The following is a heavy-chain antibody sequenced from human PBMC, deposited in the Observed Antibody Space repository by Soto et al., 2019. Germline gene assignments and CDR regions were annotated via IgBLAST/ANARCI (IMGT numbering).Heavy chain of an antibody. CDR3: AGYCSGGSYDSNTAFGT. CDR2: ISAYNGNT. D-gene: IGHD2-15*01. V-gene: IGHV1-18*01. Sequence: ASVKVSCKASGYTLTSYGITWVRQAPGQGLEYMGWISAYNGNTNYAQKLQGRVTMTADTSTNTAYMELRSLRSDDTAVYYCAGYCSGGSYDSNTAFGTWGQGTMVTV. CDR1: GYTLTSYG. J-gene: IGHJ3*02.